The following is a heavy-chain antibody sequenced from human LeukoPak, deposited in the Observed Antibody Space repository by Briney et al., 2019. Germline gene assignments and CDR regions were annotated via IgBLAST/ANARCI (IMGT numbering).Heavy chain of an antibody. CDR2: INTNTGNP. V-gene: IGHV7-4-1*02. CDR1: GYNFNSYT. CDR3: ARRDWGNFDY. J-gene: IGHJ4*02. Sequence: ASVKVSCKASGYNFNSYTMNWVRQAPEQGLEWMGWINTNTGNPTYAQGFTGRFVFSLDTSVSTAYLQISSLKAEDTAVYYCARRDWGNFDYWGQGTLVTVSS. D-gene: IGHD3-16*01.